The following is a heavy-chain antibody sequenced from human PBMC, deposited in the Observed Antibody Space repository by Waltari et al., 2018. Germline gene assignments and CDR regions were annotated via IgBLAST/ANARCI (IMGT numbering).Heavy chain of an antibody. J-gene: IGHJ4*02. CDR2: IIPIFGTA. V-gene: IGHV1-69*01. CDR1: GGTFSSYA. D-gene: IGHD3-10*01. Sequence: QVQLVQSGAEVKKPGSSVKVSCKASGGTFSSYAISWVRQAPGQGLQWMGGIIPIFGTANYAQKFQGRVTITADESTSTAYMELSSLRSEDTAVYYCARVGAMYYYGSGSYYATPFDYWGQGTLVTVSS. CDR3: ARVGAMYYYGSGSYYATPFDY.